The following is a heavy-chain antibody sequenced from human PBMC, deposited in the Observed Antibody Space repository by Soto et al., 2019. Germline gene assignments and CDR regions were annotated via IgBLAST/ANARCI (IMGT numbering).Heavy chain of an antibody. CDR2: K. J-gene: IGHJ6*02. CDR3: AKDHYGSAIYGMDV. Sequence: KGYADSVKGRFTISRDNGKNSLYLQMNSLRPEDTALYYCAKDHYGSAIYGMDVWGQGTTVTVSS. V-gene: IGHV3-9*01. D-gene: IGHD3-10*01.